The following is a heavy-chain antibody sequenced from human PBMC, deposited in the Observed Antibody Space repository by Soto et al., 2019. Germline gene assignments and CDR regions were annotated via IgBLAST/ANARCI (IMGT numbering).Heavy chain of an antibody. CDR3: ARDPGGHYCTSTSCLYFFDL. CDR2: ISDGGST. D-gene: IGHD2-2*01. V-gene: IGHV3-23*01. Sequence: EVQLLESGGALVQPGGSLRLSCAASGFTFSNHAMNWVRQAPGKGLEWVSTISDGGSTYYADSVKGRFTISRDNSMNTLYLQMKSLRAEDTVVYYCARDPGGHYCTSTSCLYFFDLWGQGTLVIVSS. J-gene: IGHJ4*02. CDR1: GFTFSNHA.